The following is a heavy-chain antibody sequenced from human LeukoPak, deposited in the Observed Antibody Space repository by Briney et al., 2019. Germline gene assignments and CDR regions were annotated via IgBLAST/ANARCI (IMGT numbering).Heavy chain of an antibody. CDR2: ISTGGGGT. J-gene: IGHJ4*02. D-gene: IGHD7-27*01. V-gene: IGHV3-23*01. CDR3: AKTGDLGTSDY. CDR1: GFTFSSYA. Sequence: PGGSLRLSCAASGFTFSSYAMSWVRQAPGKGLEWVSAISTGGGGTYYADSVKGRFTISRDNSKNTLYLQMNSLRAEDTAVYYCAKTGDLGTSDYWGQGTLVTVSS.